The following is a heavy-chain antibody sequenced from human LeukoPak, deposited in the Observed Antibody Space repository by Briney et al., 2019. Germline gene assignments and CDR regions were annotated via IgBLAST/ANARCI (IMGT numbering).Heavy chain of an antibody. Sequence: SQTLSLTCTVSGGSISSGGYYWSWIRQHPGKGLEWIGYIYYSGSTYYNPSLKSRVTISVDTSKTHFSLKLSSVTAADTAEYYCARGLPTGWFDPWGQGTLVTVSS. J-gene: IGHJ5*02. V-gene: IGHV4-31*03. CDR3: ARGLPTGWFDP. CDR1: GGSISSGGYY. CDR2: IYYSGST. D-gene: IGHD2-8*02.